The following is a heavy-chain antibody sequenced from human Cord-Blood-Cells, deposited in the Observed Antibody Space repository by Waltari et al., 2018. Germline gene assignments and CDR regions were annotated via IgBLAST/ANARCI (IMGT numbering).Heavy chain of an antibody. Sequence: VQLQESGPGLVKPSQTLSLTCTVSGGPISSGSYYWRWIRQPAGKGLEWIGYIYTSGSTNYNPSLKSRVTISVDTSKNQFSLKLSSVTAADTAVYYCARGAIFGVVIDYWGQGTLVTVSS. CDR1: GGPISSGSYY. CDR3: ARGAIFGVVIDY. CDR2: IYTSGST. V-gene: IGHV4-61*09. D-gene: IGHD3-3*01. J-gene: IGHJ4*02.